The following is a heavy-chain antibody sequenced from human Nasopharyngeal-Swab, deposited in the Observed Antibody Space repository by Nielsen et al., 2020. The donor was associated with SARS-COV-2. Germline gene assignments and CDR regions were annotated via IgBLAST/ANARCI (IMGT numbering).Heavy chain of an antibody. J-gene: IGHJ4*02. CDR1: GYSFSTFW. CDR2: IYPGDSTT. CDR3: ARLYGGYVDY. Sequence: GESLMLSCQGSGYSFSTFWIGWVRQMPGKGLEWMGIIYPGDSTTKYRPSFQGQVTISADKSISTAYLQWSSLKASDTAMYFCARLYGGYVDYWGQGTLVTVSS. V-gene: IGHV5-51*01. D-gene: IGHD4/OR15-4a*01.